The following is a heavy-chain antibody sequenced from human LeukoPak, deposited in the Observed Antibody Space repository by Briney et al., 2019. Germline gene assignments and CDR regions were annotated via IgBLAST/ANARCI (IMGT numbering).Heavy chain of an antibody. CDR3: AGDARVGSHWYFDL. CDR1: GFTFDDYA. J-gene: IGHJ2*01. V-gene: IGHV3-9*01. CDR2: ISWNSGSI. D-gene: IGHD5-24*01. Sequence: GGSLRLSCAASGFTFDDYAMHWVRQAPGKGLEWVSGISWNSGSIGYADSVKGRFTISRDNAKNSLYLQMNSLRAGDTAVYYCAGDARVGSHWYFDLWGRGTLVTVSS.